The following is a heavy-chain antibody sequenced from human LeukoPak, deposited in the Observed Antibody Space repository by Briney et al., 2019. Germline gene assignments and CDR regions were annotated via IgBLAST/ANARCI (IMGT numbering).Heavy chain of an antibody. CDR2: ISYSGSS. D-gene: IGHD1-20*01. V-gene: IGHV4-39*07. Sequence: SETLSLTCTVSGVSISSSVYFWGWIRQPPGKGLEWIVSISYSGSSYYNPSLKSRVTMSVDTSKNQFSLKLTSVTAADTAVYYCARIEAWYNWNDLSFGWFDPWGQGTLVTVSS. CDR3: ARIEAWYNWNDLSFGWFDP. J-gene: IGHJ5*02. CDR1: GVSISSSVYF.